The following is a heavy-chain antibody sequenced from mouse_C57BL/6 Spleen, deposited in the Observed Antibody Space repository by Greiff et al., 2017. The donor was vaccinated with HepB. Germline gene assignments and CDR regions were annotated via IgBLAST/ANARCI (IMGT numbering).Heavy chain of an antibody. CDR3: TRGGIYYDFLYAMDY. CDR1: GFTFSSYA. D-gene: IGHD2-4*01. Sequence: EVQLQESGEGLVKPGGSLKLSCAASGFTFSSYAMSWVRQTPEKRLEWVAYISSGGDYIYYADTVKGRFTISRDNARNTLYLQMSSLKSEDTAMYYCTRGGIYYDFLYAMDYWGQGTSVTVSS. V-gene: IGHV5-9-1*02. J-gene: IGHJ4*01. CDR2: ISSGGDYI.